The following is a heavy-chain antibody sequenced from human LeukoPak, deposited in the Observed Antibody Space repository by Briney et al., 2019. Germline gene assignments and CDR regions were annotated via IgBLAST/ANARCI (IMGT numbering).Heavy chain of an antibody. J-gene: IGHJ4*02. D-gene: IGHD1-14*01. CDR3: ARDNQGYFDY. Sequence: SETLSLTCAVYGGSFSGYYWSWIRQPPGKGLEWIGEINHSGSTNYNPSLKSRVTISVDTSKNQFSLKLSSVTAADTAVYYCARDNQGYFDYWGQGTLVTVSS. CDR2: INHSGST. CDR1: GGSFSGYY. V-gene: IGHV4-34*01.